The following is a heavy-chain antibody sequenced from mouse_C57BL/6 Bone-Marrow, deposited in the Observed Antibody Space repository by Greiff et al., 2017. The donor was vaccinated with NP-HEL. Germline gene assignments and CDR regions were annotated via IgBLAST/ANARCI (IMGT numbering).Heavy chain of an antibody. J-gene: IGHJ2*01. CDR3: ARASYYYGSSKLYFDD. D-gene: IGHD1-1*01. CDR1: GFTFSSYA. Sequence: EVMLVESGGGLVKPGGSLKLSCAASGFTFSSYAMSWVRQTPEKRLEWVATISDGGSYTYYPDNVKGRFTISRDNAKNNLYLQMSHLKSEDTAMYYCARASYYYGSSKLYFDDWGQGTTLTVSS. V-gene: IGHV5-4*03. CDR2: ISDGGSYT.